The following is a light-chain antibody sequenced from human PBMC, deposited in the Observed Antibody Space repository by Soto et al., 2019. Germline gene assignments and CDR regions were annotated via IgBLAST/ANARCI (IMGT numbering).Light chain of an antibody. J-gene: IGKJ2*01. Sequence: EIVMTQSPATLSVSPGERATLSCRASQSVSSNLAWYQQKPDQAPRLLIYGASTRATGIPARFSGSGSGTEFTLTISSLQSEDFAVYYCQQYNNWPYTVGQGTKLEIK. CDR3: QQYNNWPYT. CDR1: QSVSSN. V-gene: IGKV3-15*01. CDR2: GAS.